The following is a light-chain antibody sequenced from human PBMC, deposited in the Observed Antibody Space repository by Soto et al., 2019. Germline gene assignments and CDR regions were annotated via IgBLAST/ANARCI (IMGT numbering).Light chain of an antibody. Sequence: QSALTQPASVSGSPGQSITISCTGTSSDVGSRNLVSWYQQHPGKAPKLIIYEVTKWPSGVANRFSGSKSGNTASLTICGLQAEDEDYYYCCSYAGRYTWVFGAGTKVTVL. CDR3: CSYAGRYTWV. J-gene: IGLJ3*02. V-gene: IGLV2-23*02. CDR1: SSDVGSRNL. CDR2: EVT.